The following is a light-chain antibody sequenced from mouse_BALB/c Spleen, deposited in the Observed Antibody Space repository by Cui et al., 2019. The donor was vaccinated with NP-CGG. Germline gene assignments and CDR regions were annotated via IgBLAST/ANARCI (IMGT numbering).Light chain of an antibody. CDR2: VTN. Sequence: QAVVTQESALTTSPGETVTLTCRSSTGAVTTSNYANWVQEKPDHLFTVLLGVTNNRAPGFPARFSGSLIGDKAALTITGAQTEDEAIYFCALWYSNHWVFGGGTKLTVL. V-gene: IGLV1*01. J-gene: IGLJ1*01. CDR3: ALWYSNHWV. CDR1: TGAVTTSNY.